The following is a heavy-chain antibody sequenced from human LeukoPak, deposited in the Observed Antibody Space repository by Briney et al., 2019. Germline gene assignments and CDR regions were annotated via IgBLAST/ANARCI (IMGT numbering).Heavy chain of an antibody. Sequence: ASVKVSCKASGYTFTGYYVHWVRQAPGQGLEWMGWINPKSGGTNYVQKFQGRVTMTRDTSISTAYMELSRLRSDDTAVYYCAREFWFGDYRNFDSWGQGTLVTVSS. V-gene: IGHV1-2*02. J-gene: IGHJ4*02. CDR1: GYTFTGYY. D-gene: IGHD3-10*01. CDR2: INPKSGGT. CDR3: AREFWFGDYRNFDS.